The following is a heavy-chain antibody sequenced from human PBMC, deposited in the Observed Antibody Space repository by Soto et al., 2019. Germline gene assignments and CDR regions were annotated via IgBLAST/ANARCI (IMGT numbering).Heavy chain of an antibody. CDR1: GFSFSRYA. Sequence: EVQLLESGGGLVQPGGSLRLSCVASGFSFSRYAMSWVRQAPGRGLEWVAGLSGSGTDTYFADSVQGRITISKYNSKNTLSLELSFVTADDTATYFCVKQGYTYGLIYWYFDLWGRGTLVTVSS. J-gene: IGHJ2*01. V-gene: IGHV3-23*01. D-gene: IGHD2-15*01. CDR3: VKQGYTYGLIYWYFDL. CDR2: LSGSGTDT.